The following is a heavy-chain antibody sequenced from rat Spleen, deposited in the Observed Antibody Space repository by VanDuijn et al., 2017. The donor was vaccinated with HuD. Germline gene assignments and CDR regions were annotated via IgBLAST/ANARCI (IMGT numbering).Heavy chain of an antibody. V-gene: IGHV5-7*01. Sequence: EVQLVESGGGLVQPGRSMKLSCAASGFTFSNYDMAWVRQAPKKGLEWVATIGYDGNSANYRDSVKGRFTISRDNAKSTLYLQMDSLRSEDTATYYCARSIYVMDAWGQGASVTVSS. J-gene: IGHJ4*01. CDR3: ARSIYVMDA. CDR1: GFTFSNYD. CDR2: IGYDGNSA.